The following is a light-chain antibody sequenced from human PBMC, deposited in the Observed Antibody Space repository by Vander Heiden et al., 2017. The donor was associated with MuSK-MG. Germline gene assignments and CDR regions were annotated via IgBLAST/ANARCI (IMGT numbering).Light chain of an antibody. Sequence: EIVLTQSPATLSLSPGERATLSCRASQSVSSYLAWYQQRPGQAPRLLVYDASTRATGIPARFSGSGSGTDFTLTISSLEPEDFAFYYCQQRGNWPRSSFGQGTRLEIK. CDR2: DAS. J-gene: IGKJ2*04. CDR3: QQRGNWPRSS. V-gene: IGKV3-11*01. CDR1: QSVSSY.